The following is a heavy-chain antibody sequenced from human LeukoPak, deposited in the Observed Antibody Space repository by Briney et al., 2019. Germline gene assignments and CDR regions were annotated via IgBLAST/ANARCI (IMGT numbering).Heavy chain of an antibody. Sequence: PSQTLSLTCTVSGGSISSGGYYWSWIRQHPGKGLELIRYIYYSGSTYYNPSLKTRVTVSVDTSKNQFSLKMSSVTAADTAVYYCARDTTTDYCSSTSCYRVSYFDYWGQGTLVTVSS. CDR3: ARDTTTDYCSSTSCYRVSYFDY. J-gene: IGHJ4*02. D-gene: IGHD2-2*01. V-gene: IGHV4-31*03. CDR1: GGSISSGGYY. CDR2: IYYSGST.